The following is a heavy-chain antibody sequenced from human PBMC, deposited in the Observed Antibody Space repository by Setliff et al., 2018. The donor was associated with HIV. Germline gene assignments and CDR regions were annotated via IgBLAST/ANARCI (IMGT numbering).Heavy chain of an antibody. CDR1: GYTFASYG. CDR3: VRGVQSPPHYSYYYMDV. Sequence: SVKVSCKAFGYTFASYGISWVRQAPGQGLEWMGRIIPILDVANYAQRFQGKVTITADKSTSTAYMELTSLRFDDTAMYYCVRGVQSPPHYSYYYMDVWGEGTMVTVSS. D-gene: IGHD3-3*01. V-gene: IGHV1-69*04. J-gene: IGHJ6*03. CDR2: IIPILDVA.